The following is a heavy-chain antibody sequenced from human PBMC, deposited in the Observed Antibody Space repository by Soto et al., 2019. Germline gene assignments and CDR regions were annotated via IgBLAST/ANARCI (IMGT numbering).Heavy chain of an antibody. J-gene: IGHJ4*02. CDR3: ARGQEWLILLDY. Sequence: QVQLVQSGAEVKKPGASVKVSCKASGYTFTSYYMHWVRQAPGQRLEWMGIINPVGGSTTYAQKFQGRVTMTRDTSTSTVYMALSSLRSEDTAVYFCARGQEWLILLDYWGQGTLVTVSS. CDR2: INPVGGST. CDR1: GYTFTSYY. V-gene: IGHV1-46*01. D-gene: IGHD3-3*01.